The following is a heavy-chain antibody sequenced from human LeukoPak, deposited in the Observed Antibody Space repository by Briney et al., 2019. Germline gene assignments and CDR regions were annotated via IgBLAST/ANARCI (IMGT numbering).Heavy chain of an antibody. CDR2: IYYSGST. V-gene: IGHV4-39*01. D-gene: IGHD3-16*01. CDR3: ARHGGSITPYYYMDV. CDR1: GGSISSSSYY. Sequence: PSETLSLTCTVSGGSISSSSYYWGWIRQPPGKGLEWIGSIYYSGSTYYNPSLKSRVTISVDTSKNQFSLKLSSVTAADTAVYYCARHGGSITPYYYMDVWGKGTTVTISS. J-gene: IGHJ6*03.